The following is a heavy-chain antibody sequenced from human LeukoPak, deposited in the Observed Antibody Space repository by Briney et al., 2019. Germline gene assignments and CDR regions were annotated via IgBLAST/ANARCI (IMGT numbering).Heavy chain of an antibody. CDR2: IKQDGSEK. Sequence: GSLRLSCAASGFTFSSYWMSWVRQAPGKGLEWVANIKQDGSEKYYVDSVKGRFTISRDNAKNSLYLQMNSLRAEDTAVYYCARTYRTGRIYYFDYWGQGTLVTVSS. CDR3: ARTYRTGRIYYFDY. V-gene: IGHV3-7*01. CDR1: GFTFSSYW. J-gene: IGHJ4*02. D-gene: IGHD1-14*01.